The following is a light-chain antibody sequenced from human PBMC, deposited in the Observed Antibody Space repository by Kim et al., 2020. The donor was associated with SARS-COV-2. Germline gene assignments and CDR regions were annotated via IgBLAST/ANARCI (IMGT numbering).Light chain of an antibody. CDR1: TSNIGAGYD. CDR2: GNS. V-gene: IGLV1-40*01. CDR3: QFYYTCLSAHVV. Sequence: QSVLTQTPSVSGAPGQRVTISCTGSTSNIGAGYDVHWYQQLPGIAPKLLIYGNSNRPSGVPDGFSGSKSGTSSSLAIAGLQAQDEAHYYGQFYYTCLSAHVVFGGGRQLTVL. J-gene: IGLJ2*01.